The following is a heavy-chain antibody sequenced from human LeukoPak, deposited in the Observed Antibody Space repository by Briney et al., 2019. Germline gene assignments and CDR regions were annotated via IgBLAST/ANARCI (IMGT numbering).Heavy chain of an antibody. V-gene: IGHV3-21*01. J-gene: IGHJ4*02. CDR1: GFTFSSYS. Sequence: GGSLRLSCAASGFTFSSYSMNWVRQAPGKGLEWVSSISSSSSYIHYADSVKGRFTISRDNAKNSLYLQMNSLRAEDTAVYYCARDPAYCGGDCYQDYWGQGTLVTVSS. CDR3: ARDPAYCGGDCYQDY. CDR2: ISSSSSYI. D-gene: IGHD2-21*02.